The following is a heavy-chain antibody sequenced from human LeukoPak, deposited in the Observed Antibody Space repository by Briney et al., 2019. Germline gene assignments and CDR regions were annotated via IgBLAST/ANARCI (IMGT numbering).Heavy chain of an antibody. CDR1: GGSISSYY. Sequence: SETLSLTCTVSGGSISSYYWSWIRQPAGKGLEWIGRIYASGSTKYNPSLKSRVTMSVDTSKNQFSLKLSSVTAADTAVYYCARAISNDDNSGYYYWREGTLVTVSS. V-gene: IGHV4-4*07. CDR2: IYASGST. CDR3: ARAISNDDNSGYYY. J-gene: IGHJ4*02. D-gene: IGHD3-22*01.